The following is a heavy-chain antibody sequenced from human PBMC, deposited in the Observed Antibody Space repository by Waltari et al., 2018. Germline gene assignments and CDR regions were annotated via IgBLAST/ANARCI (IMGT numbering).Heavy chain of an antibody. V-gene: IGHV3-9*01. J-gene: IGHJ6*02. CDR3: GKDRYPVRGDSSLTDYYYGVDV. Sequence: EEQLVESGGGLVKPGTSLSLSCVGYDFTFEDDAMHGVGQVPGKGLGVVLCCGWKHGTMDHGDSVKGRFTISRANGKKSLFLQMDSRRLEDTALYYCGKDRYPVRGDSSLTDYYYGVDVWGQGTTVTVSS. CDR1: DFTFEDDA. CDR2: CGWKHGTM. D-gene: IGHD3-16*02.